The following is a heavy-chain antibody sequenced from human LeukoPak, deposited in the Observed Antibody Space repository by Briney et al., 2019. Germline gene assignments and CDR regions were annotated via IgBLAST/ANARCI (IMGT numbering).Heavy chain of an antibody. V-gene: IGHV4-30-4*08. J-gene: IGHJ6*02. CDR3: ARAVYDTTSAYAMDV. CDR2: IYYSGST. CDR1: GFTVSSNY. D-gene: IGHD2/OR15-2a*01. Sequence: LRLSCAASGFTVSSNYMSWVRQAPGKGLEWIGHIYYSGSTYYNPSLKSRVTISLDASKNQFSLKLSSVTAADTAVYYCARAVYDTTSAYAMDVWGQGTTVTVSS.